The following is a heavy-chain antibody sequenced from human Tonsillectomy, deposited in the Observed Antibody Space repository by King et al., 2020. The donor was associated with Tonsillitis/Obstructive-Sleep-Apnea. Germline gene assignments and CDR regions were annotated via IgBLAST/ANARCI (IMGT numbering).Heavy chain of an antibody. Sequence: VQLQQWGAGLLKPSENLSLTCAVYGGSFSDYYWTWIRQPPGKGLEWIGEINHSGSTNYNPSLKGRVTIEVDTSKNQFSLKLSSVTAADTAVYFCARVGTTHRSGWYVNYWGQVYLVTVSS. D-gene: IGHD6-19*01. CDR3: ARVGTTHRSGWYVNY. J-gene: IGHJ4*02. CDR1: GGSFSDYY. CDR2: INHSGST. V-gene: IGHV4-34*01.